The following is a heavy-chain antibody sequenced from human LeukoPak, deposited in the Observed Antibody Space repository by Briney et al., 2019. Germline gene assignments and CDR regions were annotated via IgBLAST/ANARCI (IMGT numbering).Heavy chain of an antibody. CDR2: IYTSGST. CDR3: ARDLAAASQRVLLEGNWFDP. D-gene: IGHD6-13*01. Sequence: PSETLSLTCTVSGGSISSYYWSWIRQPAGKGLEWIGRIYTSGSTNYNPSLKSRVTMSVDTSKNQFSLKLSSVTAADTAVYYCARDLAAASQRVLLEGNWFDPWGQGTLVTVSS. J-gene: IGHJ5*02. CDR1: GGSISSYY. V-gene: IGHV4-4*07.